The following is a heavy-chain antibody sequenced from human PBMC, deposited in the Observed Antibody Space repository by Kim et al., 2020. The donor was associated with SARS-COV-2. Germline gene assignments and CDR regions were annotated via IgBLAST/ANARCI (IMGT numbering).Heavy chain of an antibody. Sequence: GGSLRLSCAASGFTMRTYAMSWVRQAPGEGLEWVSGIDYEGLGKTYYADSVRGRFTVSRDNSKNTLYLQMDSLRVEDTALYKCVKVKPSRTWAFDVWGQGTMVTVSS. CDR3: VKVKPSRTWAFDV. CDR2: IDYEGLGKT. CDR1: GFTMRTYA. J-gene: IGHJ3*01. V-gene: IGHV3-23*01.